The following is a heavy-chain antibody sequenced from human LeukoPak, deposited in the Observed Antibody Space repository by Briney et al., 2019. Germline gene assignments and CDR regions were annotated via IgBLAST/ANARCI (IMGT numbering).Heavy chain of an antibody. CDR3: ARDLTPDAFDI. V-gene: IGHV3-48*04. D-gene: IGHD2-15*01. Sequence: GGSLRLSCAASGFGFTTYSINWVRQAPGKGLEWVSYISSTATTIYYADSVKGRFTISRDNAINSVYLQMNSLRVEDTAVYYCARDLTPDAFDIWGQGTMVTVSS. J-gene: IGHJ3*02. CDR1: GFGFTTYS. CDR2: ISSTATTI.